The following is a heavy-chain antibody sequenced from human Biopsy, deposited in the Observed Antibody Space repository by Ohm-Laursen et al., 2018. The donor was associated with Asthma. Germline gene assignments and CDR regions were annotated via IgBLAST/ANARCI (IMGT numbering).Heavy chain of an antibody. V-gene: IGHV1-46*01. D-gene: IGHD1-26*01. CDR3: ARAGALIVGATMGY. J-gene: IGHJ4*02. CDR2: INPSGGST. Sequence: ASVKVSRKASGYTFTSYYMHWVRQAPGQGLEWMGIINPSGGSTNYAQKFQGRVTMTRDTSTSTVYMELSSLISEDTAVYYCARAGALIVGATMGYWGQGTLVTVSS. CDR1: GYTFTSYY.